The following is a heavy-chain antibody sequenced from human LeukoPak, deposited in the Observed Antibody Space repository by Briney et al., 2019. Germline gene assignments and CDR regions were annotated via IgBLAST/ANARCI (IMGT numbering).Heavy chain of an antibody. V-gene: IGHV3-15*01. Sequence: GGSLRLSCAASGFTFSSYGMHWVRQSPGKGLEWVGRIKSKSDGETTNHAAPVKGRFIISRDDSRNMLYLQMNSLRIEDTGLYYCTTGTYDSSGPRDYWGQGTLVTVSS. CDR3: TTGTYDSSGPRDY. CDR2: IKSKSDGETT. CDR1: GFTFSSYG. D-gene: IGHD3-22*01. J-gene: IGHJ4*02.